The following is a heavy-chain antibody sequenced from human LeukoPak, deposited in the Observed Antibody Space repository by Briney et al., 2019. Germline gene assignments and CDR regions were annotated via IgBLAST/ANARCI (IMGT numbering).Heavy chain of an antibody. D-gene: IGHD2/OR15-2a*01. Sequence: GGSLRLSCAASGFTLSDYYMEWVRQAPGKGLEWVGRSRNKDKSYTTDYAASVKGRFTISRDDSKNSLYLQMNSLKSEDTAVYYTRDTFADYWGQGTLVTVSS. CDR2: SRNKDKSYTT. CDR3: RDTFADY. V-gene: IGHV3-72*01. CDR1: GFTLSDYY. J-gene: IGHJ4*02.